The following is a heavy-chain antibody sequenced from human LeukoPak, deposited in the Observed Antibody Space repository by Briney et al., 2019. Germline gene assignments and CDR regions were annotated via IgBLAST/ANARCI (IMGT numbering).Heavy chain of an antibody. CDR1: GGSISSYY. J-gene: IGHJ5*02. D-gene: IGHD3-10*01. V-gene: IGHV4-59*01. CDR3: ARDGTMVRGVIISALDP. Sequence: SETLSLTCTVSGGSISSYYWSWIRQPPGKGLEWIGYIYYSGSTNYNPSLKSRVTISVDTSKNQFSLKLSSVTAADTAVYYCARDGTMVRGVIISALDPWGQGTLVTVSS. CDR2: IYYSGST.